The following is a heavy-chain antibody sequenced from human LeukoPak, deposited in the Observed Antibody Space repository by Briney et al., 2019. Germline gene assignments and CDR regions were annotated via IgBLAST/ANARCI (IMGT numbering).Heavy chain of an antibody. CDR2: IIPILGIA. V-gene: IGHV1-69*04. D-gene: IGHD5-12*01. CDR3: ARVSYGGYGGVDNYYYYGMGV. Sequence: ASVKVSCKASGGTFSSYAISWVRQAPGQGLEWMGRIIPILGIANYAQKFQGRVTITADKSTSTAYMELSSLRSEDTAVYYCARVSYGGYGGVDNYYYYGMGVWGQGTTVTVSS. J-gene: IGHJ6*02. CDR1: GGTFSSYA.